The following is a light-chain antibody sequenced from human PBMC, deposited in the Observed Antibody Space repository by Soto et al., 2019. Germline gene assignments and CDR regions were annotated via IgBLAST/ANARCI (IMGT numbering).Light chain of an antibody. CDR1: SSDVGGYNY. Sequence: QLVLTQPASVSGSPGQSITISCTGTSSDVGGYNYVSWYQQHPGKAPKLMIYEVSNRPSGVSNRFSGSKSGNTASLTISGLQAEDEADYCCSSYTSSSTLVFGGGTKLTVL. CDR3: SSYTSSSTLV. CDR2: EVS. V-gene: IGLV2-14*01. J-gene: IGLJ2*01.